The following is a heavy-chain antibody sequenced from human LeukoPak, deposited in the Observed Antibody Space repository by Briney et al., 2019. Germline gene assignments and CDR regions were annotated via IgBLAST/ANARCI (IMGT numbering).Heavy chain of an antibody. CDR2: IYQSVTT. V-gene: IGHV4-38-2*01. CDR1: GYSISSGYY. Sequence: SETLSLTCAVSGYSISSGYYWGWIRQPPGKGLEWIGSIYQSVTTYYSPSLKSRVAISADTPKNQSSLTLTSVTAADMAVYYCARGSDYYYSMDVWGKGTTVTVSS. CDR3: ARGSDYYYSMDV. J-gene: IGHJ6*04.